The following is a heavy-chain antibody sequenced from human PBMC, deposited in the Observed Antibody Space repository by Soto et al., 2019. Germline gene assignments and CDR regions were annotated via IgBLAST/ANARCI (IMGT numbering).Heavy chain of an antibody. J-gene: IGHJ4*02. CDR2: ISYDGSNK. CDR3: ARDRKQLHIPFDY. D-gene: IGHD6-6*01. CDR1: GFTFSSYA. V-gene: IGHV3-30-3*01. Sequence: QVQLVESGGGVVQPGRSLRLSCAASGFTFSSYAMHWVRQAPGKGLEWVAVISYDGSNKYYADSVKGRFTISRDNSKNTLNLQMNSLRAEDTAVYYCARDRKQLHIPFDYWGQGTLVTVSS.